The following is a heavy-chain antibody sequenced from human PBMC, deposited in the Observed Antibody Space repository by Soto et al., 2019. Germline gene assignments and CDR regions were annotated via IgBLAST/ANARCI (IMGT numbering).Heavy chain of an antibody. J-gene: IGHJ6*02. CDR3: GRGIVGVMIDYYYGMDV. V-gene: IGHV3-53*01. CDR1: GFTLSDYY. D-gene: IGHD3-22*01. CDR2: LYSGGST. Sequence: PGGSLRLSCAASGFTLSDYYMTWIRQAPGKGLEWVSLLYSGGSTYYADSVKGRFTISRDNSKNTLYLQMNSLRVEDTAVYYCGRGIVGVMIDYYYGMDVWGQGTTVTVS.